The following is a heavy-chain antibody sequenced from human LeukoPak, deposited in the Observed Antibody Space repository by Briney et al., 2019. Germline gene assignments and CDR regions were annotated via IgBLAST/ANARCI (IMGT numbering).Heavy chain of an antibody. J-gene: IGHJ4*02. CDR2: ISWNSGSI. CDR3: AKSHHSSSWYMRVDY. V-gene: IGHV3-9*01. Sequence: SGGSLRLSCAASGFTFDDYAMHWVRQAPGKGLEWVSGISWNSGSIGYADSVKGRFTISRDNAKNSLYLQMNSLRAEDTALYYCAKSHHSSSWYMRVDYWGQGTLVTVSS. CDR1: GFTFDDYA. D-gene: IGHD6-13*01.